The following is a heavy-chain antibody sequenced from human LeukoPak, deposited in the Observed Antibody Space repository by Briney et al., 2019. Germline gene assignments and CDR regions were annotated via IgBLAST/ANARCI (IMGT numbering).Heavy chain of an antibody. CDR2: IIPIFGTA. J-gene: IGHJ5*02. D-gene: IGHD2-2*01. V-gene: IGHV1-69*13. CDR1: GGTFSSYA. Sequence: ASVKVSCKASGGTFSSYAISWVRQAPGQGLEWMGGIIPIFGTANYAQKFQGRVTITADESTSTAYMELSSLRSEDTAVYYCARDWGDIVVVPAATTRYNWFDPWGQGTLVTVSS. CDR3: ARDWGDIVVVPAATTRYNWFDP.